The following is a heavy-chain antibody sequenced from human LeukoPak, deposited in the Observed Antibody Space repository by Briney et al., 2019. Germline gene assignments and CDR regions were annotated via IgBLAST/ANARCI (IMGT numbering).Heavy chain of an antibody. CDR1: GGSISSSNW. V-gene: IGHV4-4*02. CDR3: ARLGVGATVFSDY. CDR2: IYHSGST. D-gene: IGHD1-26*01. Sequence: PSGTLSLTCAVSGGSISSSNWWSWVRPPPGKGLEWIGEIYHSGSTNYNPSLKSRVTISVDKSKYQFSLKLSSVTAADTAVYYCARLGVGATVFSDYWGQGTLVTVSS. J-gene: IGHJ4*02.